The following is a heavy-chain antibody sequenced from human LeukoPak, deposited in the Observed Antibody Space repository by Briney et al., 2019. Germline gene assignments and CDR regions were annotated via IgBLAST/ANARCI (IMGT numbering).Heavy chain of an antibody. J-gene: IGHJ3*01. CDR1: GFTFSSYW. Sequence: GGSLRLSCAASGFTFSSYWLTWVRQAPGKGLEWVANIKPDGSEKYYVDSVKGRFTIYRDNAKNSLYLQMNSLRAEDTAVYYCASPGPSSWYAFEVWGQGTMVTVSS. D-gene: IGHD6-13*01. CDR2: IKPDGSEK. CDR3: ASPGPSSWYAFEV. V-gene: IGHV3-7*05.